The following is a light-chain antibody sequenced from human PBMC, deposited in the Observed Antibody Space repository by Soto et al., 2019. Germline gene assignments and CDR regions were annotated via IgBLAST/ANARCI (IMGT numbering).Light chain of an antibody. Sequence: EIVLTQSPGTLSLSPGERATLSCRASQSVSSSYLAWYQHKPGQAPRLLIYGASSRATGIPDRFSGSGSGTDFTLTSSRLEPEDVAVYYCHRYHWSYTFGQGTKLEIK. CDR1: QSVSSSY. J-gene: IGKJ2*01. CDR3: HRYHWSYT. CDR2: GAS. V-gene: IGKV3-20*01.